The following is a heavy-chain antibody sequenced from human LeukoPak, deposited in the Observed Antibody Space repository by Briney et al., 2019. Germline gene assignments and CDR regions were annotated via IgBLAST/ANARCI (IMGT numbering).Heavy chain of an antibody. D-gene: IGHD6-6*01. Sequence: PGGSLRLSCAASGLTFSSYAMHWVRQAPGKGLEWVAVISYDGSNKYYADSVKGRFTISRDNSKNTLYLQMNSLRAEDTAVYYCARDSGSSGVNYWGQGTLVTVSS. CDR1: GLTFSSYA. V-gene: IGHV3-30-3*01. CDR2: ISYDGSNK. CDR3: ARDSGSSGVNY. J-gene: IGHJ4*02.